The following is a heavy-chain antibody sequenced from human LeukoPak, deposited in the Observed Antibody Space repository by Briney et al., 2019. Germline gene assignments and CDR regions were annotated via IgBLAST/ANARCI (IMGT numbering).Heavy chain of an antibody. V-gene: IGHV4-59*12. CDR1: GGSITGDH. Sequence: SETLSLTCAVSGGSITGDHWSWIRQPPGKGLEWIGSIYYSGSTYYNPSLKSRVTISVDTSKNQFSLKLSSVTAADTAVYYCARSVLGLLDYWGQGTLVTVSS. CDR2: IYYSGST. CDR3: ARSVLGLLDY. J-gene: IGHJ4*02. D-gene: IGHD2-8*02.